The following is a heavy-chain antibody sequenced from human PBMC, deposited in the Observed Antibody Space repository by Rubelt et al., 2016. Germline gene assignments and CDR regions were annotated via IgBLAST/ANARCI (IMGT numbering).Heavy chain of an antibody. CDR2: VYSTGSP. D-gene: IGHD2-2*02. J-gene: IGHJ4*02. V-gene: IGHV4-4*08. CDR1: GGSVTYYY. CDR3: ARNQRLLHPFDY. Sequence: QVQLQESGPGLVKPSVTLSLTCTVSGGSVTYYYWSWVRQPPGKGLEWIGNVYSTGSPQYNPSFTGRVTISEDTSKNQVSRRRPSVTYADTAAYWCARNQRLLHPFDYWGQGTLVTVSS.